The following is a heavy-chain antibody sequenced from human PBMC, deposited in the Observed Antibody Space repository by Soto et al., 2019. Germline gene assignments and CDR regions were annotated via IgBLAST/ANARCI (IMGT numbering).Heavy chain of an antibody. CDR2: IYYSGST. CDR1: GYSISSSNW. CDR3: ARSTCSSTSYYDLDY. Sequence: QVQLQESGPGLVKPSDTLSLTCAVSGYSISSSNWWGWIRQPPGKGLEWIGYIYYSGSTYYNPSLKSRLTMSVDTSKNQFSLKLSSVTAVDTAVYYCARSTCSSTSYYDLDYWGQGTLVTVSS. J-gene: IGHJ4*02. V-gene: IGHV4-28*01. D-gene: IGHD2-2*01.